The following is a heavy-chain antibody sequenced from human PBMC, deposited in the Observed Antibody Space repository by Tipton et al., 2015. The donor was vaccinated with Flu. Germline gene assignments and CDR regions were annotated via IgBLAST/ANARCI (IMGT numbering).Heavy chain of an antibody. CDR2: IYNSEYT. CDR1: GGSIGSFY. V-gene: IGHV4-59*12. CDR3: ARDPSLGMPDYFDY. Sequence: TLSLTCTVSGGSIGSFYWNWIRQPPGKGLEWIGYIYNSEYTKYNPSLRSRVTISVDMSKKQFSLQLRSVTAADTAVYYCARDPSLGMPDYFDYWGQGTLVTASS. D-gene: IGHD2-2*01. J-gene: IGHJ4*02.